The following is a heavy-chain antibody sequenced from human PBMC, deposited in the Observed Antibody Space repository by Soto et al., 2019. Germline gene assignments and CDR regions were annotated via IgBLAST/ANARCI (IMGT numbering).Heavy chain of an antibody. D-gene: IGHD2-15*01. CDR2: IIPNSGTI. CDR1: GGTFSTHA. V-gene: IGHV1-69*01. J-gene: IGHJ6*02. Sequence: QVQLEQSGAEVKKPGSSVKVSCKASGGTFSTHAIIWVRQAPGQGLAWMGGIIPNSGTIHLAQKFQDRVILSADDLGITANMELNSLRSDDTAVYYCARGYCSGGNCYSGMDVWGQGTTVTVSS. CDR3: ARGYCSGGNCYSGMDV.